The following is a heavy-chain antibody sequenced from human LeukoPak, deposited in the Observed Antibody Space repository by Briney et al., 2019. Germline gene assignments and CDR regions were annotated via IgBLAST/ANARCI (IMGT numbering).Heavy chain of an antibody. Sequence: GGSLRLSCAASGFTVSSNYMSWVRQAPGKGLEWVSSISSSSSYIYYADSVKGRFTISRDNAKNSLYLQMNSLRAEDTAVYYCARDLPNSDCSSTSCLVGYWGQGTLVTVSS. CDR2: ISSSSSYI. CDR3: ARDLPNSDCSSTSCLVGY. J-gene: IGHJ4*02. CDR1: GFTVSSNY. D-gene: IGHD2-2*01. V-gene: IGHV3-21*01.